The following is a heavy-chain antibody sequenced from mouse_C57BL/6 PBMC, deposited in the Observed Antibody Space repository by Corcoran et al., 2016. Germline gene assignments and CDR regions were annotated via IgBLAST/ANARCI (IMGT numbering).Heavy chain of an antibody. J-gene: IGHJ2*01. CDR3: VREVILYYFDY. Sequence: DVQLQESGPGLVKPSQSLSLTCSVTGYSITSGYYWNWIRQFPGNKLEWMGYISYDGSNNYNPSLKNRISITRDTSKNQFFLKLNSVTTEDTATYYCVREVILYYFDYWGQGTTLTVSS. D-gene: IGHD1-1*01. CDR1: GYSITSGYY. CDR2: ISYDGSN. V-gene: IGHV3-6*01.